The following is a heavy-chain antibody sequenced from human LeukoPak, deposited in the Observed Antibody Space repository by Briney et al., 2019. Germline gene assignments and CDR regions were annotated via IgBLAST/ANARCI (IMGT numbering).Heavy chain of an antibody. J-gene: IGHJ4*02. CDR2: ISSSSTSI. V-gene: IGHV3-21*01. Sequence: AGGSLRLSCAASGFTLSTFSMNWVRLAPGKGLEWVSSISSSSTSIYYADSVKGRFTISRDNAKNSLYLQMNSLRVEDTAVYYCTASYGYPYWGQGTLVTVSS. CDR1: GFTLSTFS. CDR3: TASYGYPY. D-gene: IGHD5-18*01.